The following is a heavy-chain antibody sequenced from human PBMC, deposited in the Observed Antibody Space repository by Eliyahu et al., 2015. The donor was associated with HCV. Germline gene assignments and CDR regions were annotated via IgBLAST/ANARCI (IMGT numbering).Heavy chain of an antibody. V-gene: IGHV3-13*01. D-gene: IGHD4-17*01. CDR2: IGTAGDT. CDR3: ARGYGNRLDP. CDR1: GFTFSNYD. J-gene: IGHJ5*02. Sequence: EVQVVESGGGLVQPGGSLRLSCXASGFTFSNYDMHWVRQATGKSLEWVSVIGTAGDTYYSGSVKGRFTISRDNDKNSLYLQMNSLRAGDTAVYYCARGYGNRLDPWGQGTLVTVSS.